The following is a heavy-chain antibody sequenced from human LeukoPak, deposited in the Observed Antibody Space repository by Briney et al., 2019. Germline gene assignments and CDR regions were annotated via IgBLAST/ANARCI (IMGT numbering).Heavy chain of an antibody. CDR2: ISYDGSNK. D-gene: IGHD6-6*01. J-gene: IGHJ4*02. CDR1: GFTFSSYA. V-gene: IGHV3-30-3*01. Sequence: GGSLRLSCAASGFTFSSYAMHWVRQAPGKGLEWVAVISYDGSNKYYADSVKGRFTISRDNSKNTLYLQMNSLRAEDTAVYYCAKAQYSSSGPFDYWGQGTLVTVSS. CDR3: AKAQYSSSGPFDY.